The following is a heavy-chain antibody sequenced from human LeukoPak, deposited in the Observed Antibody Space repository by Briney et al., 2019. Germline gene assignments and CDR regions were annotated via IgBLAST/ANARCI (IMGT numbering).Heavy chain of an antibody. CDR1: GFTFSSYS. V-gene: IGHV3-21*01. J-gene: IGHJ4*02. Sequence: GGSLRLSCAASGFTFSSYSMNWVRQAPGKGLEWVSSISSSSSYIYYADSVKGRFTISRDNAKNSLYLQMNSLRAEDTAVYYCARDYGSGVYGGKSFDYWGQGTLVTVSS. CDR2: ISSSSSYI. CDR3: ARDYGSGVYGGKSFDY. D-gene: IGHD4-23*01.